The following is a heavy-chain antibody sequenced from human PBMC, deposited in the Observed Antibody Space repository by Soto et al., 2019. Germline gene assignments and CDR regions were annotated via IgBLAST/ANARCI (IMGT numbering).Heavy chain of an antibody. Sequence: QVHLQESGPGLVKPSETLSLTCTVSGYFVSSYYWGWIRQPAGKGLEWIGRIYTSGGIHYNPSLKSRVTMSIDRSRNQVSLRLTSATAADTAVYYCARVVHYYDSSGYFDYWGQGILVTVSS. V-gene: IGHV4-4*07. CDR3: ARVVHYYDSSGYFDY. CDR2: IYTSGGI. CDR1: GYFVSSYY. D-gene: IGHD3-22*01. J-gene: IGHJ4*02.